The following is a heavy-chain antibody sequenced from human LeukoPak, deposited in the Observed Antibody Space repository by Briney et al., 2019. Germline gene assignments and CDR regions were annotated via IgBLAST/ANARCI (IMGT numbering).Heavy chain of an antibody. CDR1: GLTFSSYW. J-gene: IGHJ4*02. V-gene: IGHV3-30*03. Sequence: GGSLRLSCAASGLTFSSYWMHWVRQAPGKGLVWVAVISYDGSNKYYADSVKGRFTISRDNSKNTLYLQMNSLRAEDTAVYYCARDHYDSSGYYYLYYFDYWGQGTLVTVSS. CDR3: ARDHYDSSGYYYLYYFDY. CDR2: ISYDGSNK. D-gene: IGHD3-22*01.